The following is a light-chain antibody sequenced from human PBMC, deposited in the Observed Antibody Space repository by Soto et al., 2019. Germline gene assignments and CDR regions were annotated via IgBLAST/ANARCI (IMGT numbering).Light chain of an antibody. CDR3: TSYTITSPYV. J-gene: IGLJ1*01. CDR2: EAT. V-gene: IGLV2-14*01. CDR1: SSDIGRYNF. Sequence: SVLTQPASMSGSPGQSITISCTGTSSDIGRYNFVSWYQHHPGKAPKLIIYEATKRPSGVSYRFSGSKPGNTAPLTISGLQAEDEADYYCTSYTITSPYVFGTGTKVSAL.